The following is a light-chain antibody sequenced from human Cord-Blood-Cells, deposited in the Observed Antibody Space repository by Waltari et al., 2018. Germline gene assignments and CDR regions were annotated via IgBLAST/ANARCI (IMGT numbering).Light chain of an antibody. CDR2: AAA. CDR3: QKYNSAFWA. Sequence: DIQMTQSPSSLSASVGDRVTITCRASQGISNYLAWYQQKPGKVPKLLIYAAATLQSGFPSLFSGSLSGTDFTLTISSLQPEDVATYYCQKYNSAFWAFGQGTKVEIK. V-gene: IGKV1-27*01. J-gene: IGKJ1*01. CDR1: QGISNY.